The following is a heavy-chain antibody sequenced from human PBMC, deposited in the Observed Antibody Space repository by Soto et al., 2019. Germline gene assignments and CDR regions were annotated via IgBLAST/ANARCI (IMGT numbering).Heavy chain of an antibody. V-gene: IGHV1-8*01. CDR1: EYSFPNND. CDR3: SRADCSGGTCRLSYYYGMDV. D-gene: IGHD2-15*01. Sequence: ASVKSPCKASEYSFPNNDVPGVRQATGQGLEWMGWTNPGSGDTGYAQKFQGRVTMTRDISIATAYMELSSLRSDDSAVYYCSRADCSGGTCRLSYYYGMDVWGQ. J-gene: IGHJ6*02. CDR2: TNPGSGDT.